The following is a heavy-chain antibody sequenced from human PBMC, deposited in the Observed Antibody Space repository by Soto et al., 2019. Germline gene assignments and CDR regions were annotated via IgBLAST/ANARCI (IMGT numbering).Heavy chain of an antibody. J-gene: IGHJ4*02. CDR1: GGTFSSYA. V-gene: IGHV1-69*13. Sequence: ASVKVSCKASGGTFSSYAISWVRQAPGQGLEWMGGIIPIFGTANYAQKFQGRVTITADESTSTAYMELSSLRSGDTAVYYCAREGSSPLYFDYWGQGTLVTVSS. CDR2: IIPIFGTA. CDR3: AREGSSPLYFDY. D-gene: IGHD6-6*01.